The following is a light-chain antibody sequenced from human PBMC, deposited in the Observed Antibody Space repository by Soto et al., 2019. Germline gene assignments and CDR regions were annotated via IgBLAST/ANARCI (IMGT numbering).Light chain of an antibody. CDR1: QDIANF. V-gene: IGKV1-27*01. Sequence: DIQMAQSPSSVSASVGDRVTITFRASQDIANFLAWYQQKPGKVPKLLIYAASTLQSGVPSRFSGSGSGTDFTLTISSLQPEDVATYYCQKCKVAPFTFGGGTKVDIK. CDR2: AAS. J-gene: IGKJ4*01. CDR3: QKCKVAPFT.